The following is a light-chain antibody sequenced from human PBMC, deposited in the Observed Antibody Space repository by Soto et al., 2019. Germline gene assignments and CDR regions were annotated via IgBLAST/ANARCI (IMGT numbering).Light chain of an antibody. V-gene: IGLV2-23*02. CDR2: EVT. J-gene: IGLJ2*01. CDR3: CSYANGNTLL. CDR1: SSDVGSYDL. Sequence: QSALTQPASVSGSPGQSITISCTGTSSDVGSYDLVSWYQHHPGTAPKLILYEVTKRPSGASNRFSGSKSGNTASLTISGLQTEDDSHYYCCSYANGNTLLFGGGTQLTVL.